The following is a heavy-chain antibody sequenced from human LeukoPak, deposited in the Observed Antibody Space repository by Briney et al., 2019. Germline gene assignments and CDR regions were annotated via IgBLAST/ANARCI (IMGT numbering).Heavy chain of an antibody. CDR3: ARDVQWLVLDYFDY. V-gene: IGHV3-21*01. CDR2: ISSSSSYI. D-gene: IGHD6-19*01. CDR1: GFTFSSYS. Sequence: GGPLRLSCAASGFTFSSYSMNWVRQAPGKGLEWVSSISSSSSYIYYADSVKGRFTISRDNAKNSLYLQMNSLRAEDTAVYYCARDVQWLVLDYFDYWGQGTLVTVSS. J-gene: IGHJ4*02.